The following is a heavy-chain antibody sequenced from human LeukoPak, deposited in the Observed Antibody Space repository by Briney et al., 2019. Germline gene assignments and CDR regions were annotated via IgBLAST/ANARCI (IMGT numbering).Heavy chain of an antibody. CDR3: AKEKKSGGWPIDY. D-gene: IGHD2-15*01. V-gene: IGHV3-23*01. Sequence: GGSLRLSCAASGFTFSTYAMSWVRQAPGKGLEWVSGISDGGDYTYYADSVKGRFTISRENSQNTLYLQMNSLRADDTAVYHCAKEKKSGGWPIDYWGQGALVTVSS. CDR1: GFTFSTYA. CDR2: ISDGGDYT. J-gene: IGHJ4*02.